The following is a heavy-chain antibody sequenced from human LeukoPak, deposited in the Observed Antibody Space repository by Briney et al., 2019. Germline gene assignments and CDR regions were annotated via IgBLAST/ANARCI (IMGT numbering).Heavy chain of an antibody. V-gene: IGHV1-18*01. CDR2: ISAYNGNT. CDR3: ARDEEYSSSSHYMDV. J-gene: IGHJ6*03. Sequence: ASVKVSCKASGGTFSSYAISWVRQAPGQGLEWMGWISAYNGNTNYAQKLQGRVTMTTDTSTSTAYMELRSLRSDDTAVYYCARDEEYSSSSHYMDVWGKGTTVTVSS. CDR1: GGTFSSYA. D-gene: IGHD6-6*01.